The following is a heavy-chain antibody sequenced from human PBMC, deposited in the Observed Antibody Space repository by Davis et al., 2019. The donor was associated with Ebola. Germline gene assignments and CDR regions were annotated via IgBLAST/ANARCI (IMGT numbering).Heavy chain of an antibody. J-gene: IGHJ1*01. D-gene: IGHD3-22*01. CDR3: ASSTYYYDSSGYYYEYFQH. CDR1: GYTFTGYY. V-gene: IGHV1-18*04. Sequence: ASVKVSCKASGYTFTGYYMHWVRQAPGQGLEWMGWINGHDAKTSYAQKFQGRVTMTTDKSTSTAYMELRSLRSDDTALYYCASSTYYYDSSGYYYEYFQHWGQGTLVTVSS. CDR2: INGHDAKT.